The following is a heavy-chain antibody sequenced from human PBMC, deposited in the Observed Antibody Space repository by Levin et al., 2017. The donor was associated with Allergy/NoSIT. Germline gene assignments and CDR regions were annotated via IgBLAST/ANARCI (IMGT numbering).Heavy chain of an antibody. CDR1: GITFINAW. D-gene: IGHD6-19*01. J-gene: IGHJ4*02. CDR2: IKSKADGGAI. Sequence: GESLKISCAASGITFINAWMNWVRQAPGKGLEWVGRIKSKADGGAIEYGAPVKGRFTISRDDSKDTLYLQMNSLKIEDTAVYYCKTEVAGDSDFWGQGTLVTVSS. V-gene: IGHV3-15*01. CDR3: KTEVAGDSDF.